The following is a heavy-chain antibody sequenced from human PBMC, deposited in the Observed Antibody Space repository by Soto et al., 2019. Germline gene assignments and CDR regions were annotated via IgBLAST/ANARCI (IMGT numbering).Heavy chain of an antibody. Sequence: PSETLSLTCAVYGGSFSGYYWSWIRQPPGKGLEWIGEINHSGSTNYNPSLKSRVTISVDTSKNQFSLKLSSVTAADTAVYYCAGDSYGSLTYYFDYWGQGTLVTVSS. CDR2: INHSGST. CDR1: GGSFSGYY. CDR3: AGDSYGSLTYYFDY. V-gene: IGHV4-34*01. D-gene: IGHD3-10*01. J-gene: IGHJ4*02.